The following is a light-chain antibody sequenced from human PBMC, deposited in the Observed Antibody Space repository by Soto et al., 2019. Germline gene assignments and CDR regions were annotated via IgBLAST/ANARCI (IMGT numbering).Light chain of an antibody. CDR1: QSVSSSY. CDR2: GAS. Sequence: EIVLTQSPGTLSLSPGERVTLSCRASQSVSSSYLAWYQQKPGQAPRLLIYGASTRATGIPDRFMGSGSGTDFSLTISRLEPEDFAVYYCQRYDSSLYTFGQGTKLEIK. V-gene: IGKV3-20*01. CDR3: QRYDSSLYT. J-gene: IGKJ2*01.